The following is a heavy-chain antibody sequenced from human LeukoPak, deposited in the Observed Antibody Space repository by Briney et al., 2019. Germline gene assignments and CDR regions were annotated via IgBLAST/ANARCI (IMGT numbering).Heavy chain of an antibody. Sequence: SETLSLTCTVSGYSISSGYDWGWIRQPPGKGLEWIGSIYYRRTIYYNPSLKSRVTISVDRSKNQFSLKLSSVTAADTAVYYCAARSSSAPFQHWGQGTLVTVSS. V-gene: IGHV4-38-2*02. CDR3: AARSSSAPFQH. J-gene: IGHJ1*01. D-gene: IGHD6-6*01. CDR1: GYSISSGYD. CDR2: IYYRRTI.